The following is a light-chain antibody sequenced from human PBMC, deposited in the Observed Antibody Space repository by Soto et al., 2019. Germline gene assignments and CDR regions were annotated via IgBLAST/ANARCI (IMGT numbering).Light chain of an antibody. V-gene: IGKV3-15*01. CDR1: QSVGSK. J-gene: IGKJ1*01. Sequence: EVVMTQSPAALSVSPGEGATLSCRASQSVGSKLAWYQQKPGQSPRLLIYGASTRDTGIPDRFSGSGSGRDFTLTISSLQSEDFAVYYCQQYNDWPPWTFGQGTKVEVQ. CDR3: QQYNDWPPWT. CDR2: GAS.